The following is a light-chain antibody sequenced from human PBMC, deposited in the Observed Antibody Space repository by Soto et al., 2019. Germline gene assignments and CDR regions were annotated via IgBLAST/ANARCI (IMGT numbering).Light chain of an antibody. CDR3: LQDYNYAWT. CDR1: QDINSR. Sequence: DIQMTQSPSSVSASVGDRVTITCRASQDINSRLAWYQQKPGKAPKLLIYFAFNLESGVPSRFIGSGSGTDFTLTISSLQPEDFATYYCLQDYNYAWTFGQGTKVDI. J-gene: IGKJ1*01. CDR2: FAF. V-gene: IGKV1-12*01.